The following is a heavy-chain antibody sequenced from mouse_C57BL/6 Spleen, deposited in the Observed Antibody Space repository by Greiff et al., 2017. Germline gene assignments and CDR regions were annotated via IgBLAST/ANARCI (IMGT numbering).Heavy chain of an antibody. V-gene: IGHV5-6*01. CDR3: ARITTVVATSKNYFDY. Sequence: EVKLVESGGDLVKPGGSLKLSCAASGFTFSSYGMSWVRQTPDKRLEWVATISSGGSYTYYPDSVKGRFTISSDNAKNTLYLQMSSLKSEDTAMXYCARITTVVATSKNYFDYWGQGTTLTVSS. CDR1: GFTFSSYG. D-gene: IGHD1-1*01. J-gene: IGHJ2*01. CDR2: ISSGGSYT.